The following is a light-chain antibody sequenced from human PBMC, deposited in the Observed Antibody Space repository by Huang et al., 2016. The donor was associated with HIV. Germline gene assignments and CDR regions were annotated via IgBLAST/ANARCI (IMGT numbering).Light chain of an antibody. Sequence: EIVMTQSPATLSVSPGERATLSCRASQSVSSNLAWYQQKTGQAPRLLIYGASTRATVIPARFSGSGSGTEFTLTISSLQSEDFAVYYCQQYNNWPPEETFGPGTKVDIK. CDR3: QQYNNWPPEET. V-gene: IGKV3-15*01. J-gene: IGKJ3*01. CDR1: QSVSSN. CDR2: GAS.